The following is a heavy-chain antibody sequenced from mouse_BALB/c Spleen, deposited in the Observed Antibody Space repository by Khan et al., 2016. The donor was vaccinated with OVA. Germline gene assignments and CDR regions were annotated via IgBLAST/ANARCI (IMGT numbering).Heavy chain of an antibody. J-gene: IGHJ2*01. V-gene: IGHV1S137*01. Sequence: QVQLQQSGPELVRPGVSVKISCKGSGYTFTDYSMYWVKQSHAESLEWIGLISTYSGNTNYNQKFKGKATMTVDKSSTTAYMELARLTSEDSAIYYCERPAYDGYYDYWGQGTTLTVSS. CDR3: ERPAYDGYYDY. D-gene: IGHD2-3*01. CDR2: ISTYSGNT. CDR1: GYTFTDYS.